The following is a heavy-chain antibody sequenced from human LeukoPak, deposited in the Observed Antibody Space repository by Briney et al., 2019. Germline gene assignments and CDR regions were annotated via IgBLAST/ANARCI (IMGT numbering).Heavy chain of an antibody. D-gene: IGHD1-1*01. Sequence: PGGSLRLSCAASGFTFSVFAMHWLRQAPGKGLEYVSTVTSNGISIYYANSVKGRFTISRDNSKNTLYLHMDSLRADYTAVYYCVRAHSIHNCHYGIDVWGHGTTVTVSS. CDR2: VTSNGISI. CDR3: VRAHSIHNCHYGIDV. V-gene: IGHV3-64*01. CDR1: GFTFSVFA. J-gene: IGHJ6*02.